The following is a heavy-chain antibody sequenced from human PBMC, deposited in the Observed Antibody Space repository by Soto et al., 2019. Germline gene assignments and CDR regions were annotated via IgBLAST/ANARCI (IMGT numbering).Heavy chain of an antibody. CDR1: GGSISSYY. Sequence: SETLSLTCTVSGGSISSYYWSWIRQPPGKGLEWIGYIYYSGSTNYNPSLKSRVTISVDTSKNQFSLKLSSVTAADTAVYYCARTTGTFDGYYYYYYYLDVSGKGTSVIVSS. CDR2: IYYSGST. D-gene: IGHD1-1*01. CDR3: ARTTGTFDGYYYYYYYLDV. J-gene: IGHJ6*03. V-gene: IGHV4-59*08.